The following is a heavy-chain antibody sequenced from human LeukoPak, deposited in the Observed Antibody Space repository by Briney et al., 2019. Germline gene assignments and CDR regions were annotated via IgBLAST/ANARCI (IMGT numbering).Heavy chain of an antibody. V-gene: IGHV4-34*01. D-gene: IGHD6-6*01. CDR1: GGSFSGYC. CDR3: ARGTVLWGSSSRYFDL. J-gene: IGHJ2*01. Sequence: PSETLSLTCAVYGGSFSGYCWSWIRQPPGKGLEWIGEINHSGSTNYNPSLKSRVTISVDTSKNQFSLKLSSVTAADTAVYYCARGTVLWGSSSRYFDLWGRGTLVTVSS. CDR2: INHSGST.